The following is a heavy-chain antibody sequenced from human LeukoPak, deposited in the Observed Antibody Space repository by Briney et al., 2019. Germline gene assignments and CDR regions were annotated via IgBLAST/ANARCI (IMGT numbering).Heavy chain of an antibody. V-gene: IGHV1-2*06. J-gene: IGHJ4*02. CDR3: TREGLSVDY. D-gene: IGHD5/OR15-5a*01. CDR1: GYTFTDYY. Sequence: ASVKVSCKASGYTFTDYYIHWLRQAPGQGLEWMGRINPNSGDTNYAQKFQGRVTMTRDTSISTAYMELSRLRSDDTAVYYCTREGLSVDYWGQGTLVTVSS. CDR2: INPNSGDT.